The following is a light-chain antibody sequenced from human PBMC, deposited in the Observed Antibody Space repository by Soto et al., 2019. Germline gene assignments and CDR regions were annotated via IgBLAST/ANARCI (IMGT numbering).Light chain of an antibody. CDR2: EVS. J-gene: IGLJ2*01. Sequence: QSVLTQPASVSGSPGKSITISCTGTSSDVGGYNYVSWYQQHPGKAPKLMIYEVSNRPSGVSNRFSGSKSGNTASLTSSGLQAEDEADYYCSSYTSSSTLVFGGGTKLTVL. V-gene: IGLV2-14*01. CDR1: SSDVGGYNY. CDR3: SSYTSSSTLV.